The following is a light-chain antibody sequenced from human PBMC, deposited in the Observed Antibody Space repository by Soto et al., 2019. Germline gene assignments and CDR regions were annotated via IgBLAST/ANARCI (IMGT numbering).Light chain of an antibody. CDR3: QQTFSTPQAT. Sequence: DIQRTQSPSSLSASVGDRVTITFRASQSISRYINWYQQKPGKAPRLLIYAASSLQSGVPSRFSGSGIGTDFTLTISSLQPEDFATYYCQQTFSTPQATFGQGTKVDIK. CDR2: AAS. J-gene: IGKJ1*01. CDR1: QSISRY. V-gene: IGKV1-39*01.